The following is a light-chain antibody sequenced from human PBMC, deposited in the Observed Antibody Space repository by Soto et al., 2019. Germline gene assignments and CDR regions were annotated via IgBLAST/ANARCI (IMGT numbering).Light chain of an antibody. CDR3: QKYTNVPA. CDR2: AAS. V-gene: IGKV1-27*01. Sequence: DLQMTQSPSSLSASVGDRVTITCRASQGNSNYLAWYQQIPGKVPKLLISAASTLQSGVPSRFSGSGSGTDLTLTISSLQPEDVATYYCQKYTNVPAFGGGTKVEIK. J-gene: IGKJ4*01. CDR1: QGNSNY.